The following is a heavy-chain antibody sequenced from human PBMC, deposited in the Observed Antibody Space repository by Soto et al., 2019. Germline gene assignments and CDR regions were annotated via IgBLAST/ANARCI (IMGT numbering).Heavy chain of an antibody. J-gene: IGHJ6*02. V-gene: IGHV1-69*12. D-gene: IGHD3-10*01. CDR3: ARGAWVLIELAKYYYRMDV. CDR2: IIPIFRTA. Sequence: QVPLVQSGAEVKKPGSSVKVSCKASGGTFSTSAISWVRQAPGQGLEWMGGIIPIFRTADYAPKFQGRVTIAADESTSTADMELSSLRSEDTAVYYCARGAWVLIELAKYYYRMDVWGQGTTVTVSS. CDR1: GGTFSTSA.